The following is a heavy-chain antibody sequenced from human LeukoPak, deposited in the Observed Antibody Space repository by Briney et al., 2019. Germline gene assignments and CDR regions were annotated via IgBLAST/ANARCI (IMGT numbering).Heavy chain of an antibody. Sequence: SETLSLTCAVYGGTFSRFHWSWIRQPPGKGLEWIGEISHTGRTNYSPSLNSRVTISVDTSKNQFSLKLRSVTAADTAVYYCAXXXRGYGYVGEVLDSWSQGTLVSVSS. CDR1: GGTFSRFH. J-gene: IGHJ4*02. D-gene: IGHD5-12*01. V-gene: IGHV4-34*08. CDR3: AXXXRGYGYVGEVLDS. CDR2: ISHTGRT.